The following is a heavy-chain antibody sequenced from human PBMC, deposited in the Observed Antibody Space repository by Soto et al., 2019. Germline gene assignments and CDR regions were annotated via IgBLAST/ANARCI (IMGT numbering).Heavy chain of an antibody. J-gene: IGHJ6*02. Sequence: SETLSLTCTVSGGSISSYYWSWIRQPPGKGLAWIGYIYYRGSTNYNPSLKSRVTISVDTSKNQCSLKLSSVTAADTAVYYFSRDLGRVPAARGGSYGMDVWGQGTTVTVSS. D-gene: IGHD2-2*01. CDR3: SRDLGRVPAARGGSYGMDV. CDR1: GGSISSYY. CDR2: IYYRGST. V-gene: IGHV4-59*01.